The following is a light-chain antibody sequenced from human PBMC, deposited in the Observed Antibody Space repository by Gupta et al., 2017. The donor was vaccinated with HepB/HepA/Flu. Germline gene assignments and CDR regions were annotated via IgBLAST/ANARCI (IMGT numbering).Light chain of an antibody. Sequence: SYVLTQPPSVSVAPRKTASITGGGDEIGSKSVPWYQQEPGQASILVDYDDTAWPPGIPERFSGSHSGKTGTMTISRVEAGEEADYRCQVWDRTTDRVVFGRGTKLTVL. CDR1: EIGSKS. J-gene: IGLJ2*01. CDR3: QVWDRTTDRVV. CDR2: DDT. V-gene: IGLV3-21*03.